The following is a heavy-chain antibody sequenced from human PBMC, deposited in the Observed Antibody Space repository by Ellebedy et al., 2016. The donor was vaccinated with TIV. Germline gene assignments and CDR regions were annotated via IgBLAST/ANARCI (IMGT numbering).Heavy chain of an antibody. D-gene: IGHD1-26*01. CDR1: GDTLSEMS. CDR2: FDPEDDES. J-gene: IGHJ3*01. Sequence: ASVKVSCXVSGDTLSEMSIHWVRQSPGKGLEWMVGFDPEDDESVSAQRFQGRLTMTQDTSTDTAYMDLNSLRSEDTAVYYCARDDELGGFDLWGQGTMVTVSS. V-gene: IGHV1-24*01. CDR3: ARDDELGGFDL.